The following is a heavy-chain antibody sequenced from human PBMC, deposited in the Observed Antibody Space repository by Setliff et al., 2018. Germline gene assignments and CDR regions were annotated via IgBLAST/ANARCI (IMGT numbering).Heavy chain of an antibody. CDR1: GGSVSSTSHY. D-gene: IGHD7-27*01. J-gene: IGHJ5*02. CDR2: VYYSGYT. Sequence: SETLSLTCNVSGGSVSSTSHYWGWIRQPPGKGMEWIGSVYYSGYTYYNPSLQSRVTISVDMSKNQFSLKLNSLTAADTAVYYCARVTNWGLDLRFDPWGQGILVTVSS. V-gene: IGHV4-39*07. CDR3: ARVTNWGLDLRFDP.